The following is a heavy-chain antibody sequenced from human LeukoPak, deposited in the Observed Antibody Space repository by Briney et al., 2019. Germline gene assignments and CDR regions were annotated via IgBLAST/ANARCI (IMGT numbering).Heavy chain of an antibody. V-gene: IGHV3-7*01. D-gene: IGHD3-22*01. J-gene: IGHJ6*02. CDR2: IKQDGSEK. CDR3: AREYYYDSSGYYVPSLYYGMDV. Sequence: GGSLRLSCAASGFTFSSYWMSWVRQAPGKGLEWVANIKQDGSEKYYVDSVKGRFTISRDNAKNSLYLQMSSLRAEDTAVYYCAREYYYDSSGYYVPSLYYGMDVWGQGTTVTVSS. CDR1: GFTFSSYW.